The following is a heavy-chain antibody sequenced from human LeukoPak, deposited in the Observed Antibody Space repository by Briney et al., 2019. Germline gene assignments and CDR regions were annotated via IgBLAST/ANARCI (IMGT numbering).Heavy chain of an antibody. J-gene: IGHJ4*02. V-gene: IGHV4-59*01. D-gene: IGHD3-10*01. CDR1: GDSISTNY. CDR2: VYNSGST. CDR3: AKGLYGAAYGYYFDY. Sequence: SETLSLTCTVSGDSISTNYWNWIRQPPGKGLEWIGYVYNSGSTTYNPSLKSRVTISVDTSKNQLSLRLASVTTGDTAVYYCAKGLYGAAYGYYFDYWGQGTLVTVSS.